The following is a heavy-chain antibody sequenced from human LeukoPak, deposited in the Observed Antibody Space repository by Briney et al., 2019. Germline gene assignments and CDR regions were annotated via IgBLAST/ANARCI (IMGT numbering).Heavy chain of an antibody. J-gene: IGHJ4*02. CDR3: AKDSDSGRRHY. CDR2: ISYDGSNK. Sequence: AGGSLRLSCAASGFTFSTYGMHWVRQAPGKGLEWVAVISYDGSNKYYADSVKGRFTISRDNSKNTLYLQMNSLRAEDTAVYYCAKDSDSGRRHYWGQGTLVTVSS. D-gene: IGHD1-26*01. V-gene: IGHV3-30*18. CDR1: GFTFSTYG.